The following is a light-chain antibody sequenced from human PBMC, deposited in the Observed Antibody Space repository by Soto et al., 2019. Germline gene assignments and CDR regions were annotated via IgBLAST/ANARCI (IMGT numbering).Light chain of an antibody. V-gene: IGKV3-15*01. CDR1: ESVSRN. Sequence: EVVMTQSPATLSVSPGERATLSCRASESVSRNLAWYQQKPGQSARLLIYDASTRATGIPDRFSGGGSGTEFTLTISSLQSEDFVVYYCQQRSNSFGQGTRLEIK. J-gene: IGKJ5*01. CDR3: QQRSNS. CDR2: DAS.